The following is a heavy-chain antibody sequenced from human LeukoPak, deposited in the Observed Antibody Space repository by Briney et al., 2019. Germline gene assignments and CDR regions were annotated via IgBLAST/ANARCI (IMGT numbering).Heavy chain of an antibody. CDR1: GGSISSSSYY. D-gene: IGHD3-9*01. CDR2: IYYSGST. Sequence: SETLSLTCTVSGGSISSSSYYWGWIRQPPGKGLEWIGSIYYSGSTYYNPSLKSRVTISVDTSKNQFSLKLSSVTAADTAVYYCARDLLRYRSSGDYWGQGTLVTVSS. J-gene: IGHJ4*02. V-gene: IGHV4-39*07. CDR3: ARDLLRYRSSGDY.